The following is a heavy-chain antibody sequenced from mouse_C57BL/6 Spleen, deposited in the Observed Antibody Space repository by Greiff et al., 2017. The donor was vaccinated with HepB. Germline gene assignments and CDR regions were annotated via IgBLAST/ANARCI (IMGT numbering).Heavy chain of an antibody. D-gene: IGHD2-4*01. V-gene: IGHV1-64*01. Sequence: QVQLQQPGAELVKPGASVKLSCKASGYTFTSYWMHWVKQRPGQGLEWIGMIHPNSGSTKYNEKFKSKATLTVDKSSSTAYMQRSSLTSEDSAVYYCAGGYYDYVGYFDVWGTGTTVTVSS. CDR2: IHPNSGST. CDR3: AGGYYDYVGYFDV. CDR1: GYTFTSYW. J-gene: IGHJ1*03.